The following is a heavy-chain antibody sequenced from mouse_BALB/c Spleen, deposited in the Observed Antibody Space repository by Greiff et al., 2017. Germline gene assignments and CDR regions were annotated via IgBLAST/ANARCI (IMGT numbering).Heavy chain of an antibody. CDR1: GFAFSSYD. CDR3: ARHDGYSLAWFAY. CDR2: ISSGGGST. Sequence: EVKLVESGGGLVKPGGSLKLSCAASGFAFSSYDMSWVRQTPEKRLEWVAYISSGGGSTYYPDTVKGRFTISRDNAKNTLYLQMSSLKSEDTAMYYCARHDGYSLAWFAYWGQGTLVTVSA. J-gene: IGHJ3*01. V-gene: IGHV5-12-1*01. D-gene: IGHD2-3*01.